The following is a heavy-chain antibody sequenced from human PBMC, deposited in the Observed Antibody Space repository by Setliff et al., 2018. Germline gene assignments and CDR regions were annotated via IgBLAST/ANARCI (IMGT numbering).Heavy chain of an antibody. CDR3: ARHVGIRGRGYNYYYYYMDV. CDR1: GGSISSGNYY. J-gene: IGHJ6*03. D-gene: IGHD3-10*01. Sequence: SETLSLTCTVSGGSISSGNYYWSWIRQPAGKGLEWIGHIQTSGTTNYNPSLKSRVTISVDTSKNQFSLKLSSVTATDTAVYYCARHVGIRGRGYNYYYYYMDVWGKGTTVTVSS. CDR2: IQTSGTT. V-gene: IGHV4-61*09.